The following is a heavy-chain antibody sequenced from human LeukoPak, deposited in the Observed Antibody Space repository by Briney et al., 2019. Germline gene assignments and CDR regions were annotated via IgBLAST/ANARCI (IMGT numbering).Heavy chain of an antibody. V-gene: IGHV4-39*01. CDR1: GDSISTNKYL. J-gene: IGHJ5*02. D-gene: IGHD2-15*01. CDR3: ARRTAVAGGWFDL. CDR2: IYDSVTT. Sequence: SETLSLTCTVSGDSISTNKYLWGWIRQPPGKGLEWIGNIYDSVTTHYNPSLKSRVTISVDTSKNQFALRLSSVTAADTAVYYCARRTAVAGGWFDLWVQGTLVTVSS.